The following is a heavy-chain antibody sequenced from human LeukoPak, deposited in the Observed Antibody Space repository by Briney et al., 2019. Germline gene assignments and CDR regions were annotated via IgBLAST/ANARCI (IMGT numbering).Heavy chain of an antibody. CDR2: IYDSGST. Sequence: SETLSLTCTVSGGSIRSSYYYWGWIRQPPGKGLEWIGSIYDSGSTYYNPSLKSRVTISVDTSKNQFSLKLNSVTAADTAVYYCARDKNYYGMDVWGQGTTVTVSS. CDR1: GGSIRSSYYY. CDR3: ARDKNYYGMDV. J-gene: IGHJ6*02. V-gene: IGHV4-39*07. D-gene: IGHD2/OR15-2a*01.